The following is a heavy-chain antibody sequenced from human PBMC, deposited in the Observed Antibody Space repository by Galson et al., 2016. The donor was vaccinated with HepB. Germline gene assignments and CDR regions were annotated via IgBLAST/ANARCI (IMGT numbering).Heavy chain of an antibody. CDR2: IIGTSGDT. D-gene: IGHD3-10*01. Sequence: SLRLSCAASGFTFSSHAMSWVRQAPGKGLETVLGIIGTSGDTYYADSVRGRFTISRDNSKYTRYLQMNSLRAEDTAVYYCARAMGFGGPDYGLDVWGQGATVTVSS. CDR1: GFTFSSHA. J-gene: IGHJ6*02. CDR3: ARAMGFGGPDYGLDV. V-gene: IGHV3-23*01.